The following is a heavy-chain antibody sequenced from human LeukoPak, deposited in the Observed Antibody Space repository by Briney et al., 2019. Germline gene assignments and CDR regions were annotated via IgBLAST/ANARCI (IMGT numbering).Heavy chain of an antibody. Sequence: ASVKISCKASGYTFNNYNIHWLRQAPGQGLEWMGIVNPGGDSTNYAQDFQGRLTLTGDTSTSTVYMELSSLRSGDTAVYYCARVRDGYNDAYDIWGQGTIVTVTS. J-gene: IGHJ3*02. D-gene: IGHD5-24*01. CDR2: VNPGGDST. CDR1: GYTFNNYN. CDR3: ARVRDGYNDAYDI. V-gene: IGHV1-46*02.